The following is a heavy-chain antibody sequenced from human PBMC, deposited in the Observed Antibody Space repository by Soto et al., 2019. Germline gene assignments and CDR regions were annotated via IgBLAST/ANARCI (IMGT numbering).Heavy chain of an antibody. CDR3: AKDLQKATDY. Sequence: GVFLSLPGPAAECNFRSHAMSWVRQAPGKGLEWVSAISGSGGSTYYADSVKGRFTISRDNSKNTLYLQMNSLRAEDTAVYYCAKDLQKATDYWGQGPLVTVSA. J-gene: IGHJ4*02. CDR1: ECNFRSHA. V-gene: IGHV3-23*01. CDR2: ISGSGGST.